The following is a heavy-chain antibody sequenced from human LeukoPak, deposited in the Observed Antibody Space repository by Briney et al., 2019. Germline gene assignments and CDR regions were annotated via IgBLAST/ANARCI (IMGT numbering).Heavy chain of an antibody. D-gene: IGHD2-2*01. V-gene: IGHV3-33*01. CDR3: ARDCSSTSCLAY. J-gene: IGHJ4*02. Sequence: PGGSLRLSCAAYGFTFSSYGMHWVRQAPGKGLEWVAVIWYDGSNKYYADSVKGRFTISRGNSKNTLYLQMNSLRAEDTAVYYCARDCSSTSCLAYWGQGTLVTVSS. CDR2: IWYDGSNK. CDR1: GFTFSSYG.